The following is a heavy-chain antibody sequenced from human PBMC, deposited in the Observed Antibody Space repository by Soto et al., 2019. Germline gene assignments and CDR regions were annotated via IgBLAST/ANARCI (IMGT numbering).Heavy chain of an antibody. V-gene: IGHV3-7*05. D-gene: IGHD2-15*01. CDR3: ARERVVVPATIFYYYALDV. J-gene: IGHJ6*02. CDR2: VKQDGSER. Sequence: EVQLVEAGGGLVQPGGSLRLSCAASGFSFSDYWMSWVRQAPGKGLEWVANVKQDGSERYYVDSVKGRFTISRDNAKNSLYLQMNSLRAEDTDVYYCARERVVVPATIFYYYALDVWGQGTTVTVSS. CDR1: GFSFSDYW.